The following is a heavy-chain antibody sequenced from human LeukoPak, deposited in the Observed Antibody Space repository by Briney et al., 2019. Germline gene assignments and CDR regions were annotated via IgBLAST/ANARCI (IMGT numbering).Heavy chain of an antibody. D-gene: IGHD3-10*01. Sequence: GGSLRLSCEASGFTFSGYWMHWVRQAPGKGLVWVSRMSSDSTRSSHADSVKGRFTISRDNSKNTLYLQMNSLRVEDTAVYYCAKTDDLGSSPFDYWGQGTLVTVSS. CDR1: GFTFSGYW. J-gene: IGHJ4*02. CDR3: AKTDDLGSSPFDY. CDR2: MSSDSTRS. V-gene: IGHV3-74*01.